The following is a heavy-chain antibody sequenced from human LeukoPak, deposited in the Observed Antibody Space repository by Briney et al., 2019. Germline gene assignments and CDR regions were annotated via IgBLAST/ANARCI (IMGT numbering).Heavy chain of an antibody. CDR3: AKVSSYYDFWSGYSDLYYFDY. CDR2: ISSSSSDI. CDR1: GFTFSSYS. D-gene: IGHD3-3*01. J-gene: IGHJ4*02. V-gene: IGHV3-21*01. Sequence: GGSLRLSCAVSGFTFSSYSMNWVREAPGKGLEWFSSISSSSSDIDYADSVQGRFTISRDNSKNTLYLQMNSLRAEDTAVYYCAKVSSYYDFWSGYSDLYYFDYWGQGTLVTVSS.